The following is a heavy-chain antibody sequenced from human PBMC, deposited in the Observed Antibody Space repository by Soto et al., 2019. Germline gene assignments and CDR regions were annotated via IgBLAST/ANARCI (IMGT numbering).Heavy chain of an antibody. D-gene: IGHD2-8*01. CDR2: IGSAGDT. CDR3: ARGLFNGSGGLSYFDY. J-gene: IGHJ4*02. Sequence: GSLSLSCAASGFTFSSFDMHWVRQATGEGLEWVSGIGSAGDTFYLGSVKGRFTISRDNAKNSLYLQMNSLRAGDTAVYYCARGLFNGSGGLSYFDYGGQASLVTVS. V-gene: IGHV3-13*04. CDR1: GFTFSSFD.